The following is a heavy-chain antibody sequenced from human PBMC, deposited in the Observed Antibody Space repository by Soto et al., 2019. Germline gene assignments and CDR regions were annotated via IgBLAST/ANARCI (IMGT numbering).Heavy chain of an antibody. CDR1: GYSFTSYW. Sequence: PGESLKISCKGSGYSFTSYWISWVRQMPGKGLEWTGRIDPSDSYTNYSPSFQGHVTISADKSISTAYLQWSSLKASDTAMYYCARLVYCSSTSCSVEYYYGMDVWGQGTTVTVSS. D-gene: IGHD2-2*01. J-gene: IGHJ6*02. CDR2: IDPSDSYT. V-gene: IGHV5-10-1*01. CDR3: ARLVYCSSTSCSVEYYYGMDV.